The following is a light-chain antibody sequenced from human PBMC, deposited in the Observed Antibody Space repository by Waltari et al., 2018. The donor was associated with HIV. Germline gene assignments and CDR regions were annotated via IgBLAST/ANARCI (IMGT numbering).Light chain of an antibody. CDR3: GTWDSSLSAVV. J-gene: IGLJ1*01. Sequence: QFVFTQTPSVSAPPGQKVNLSLSRSSSHIGNSSVSSYQLLPGTAPKLLIYDNNKQPSGIPDRFSGSKSGTSATLGITGLQTGDEADYYCGTWDSSLSAVVVGTGTKVTVL. V-gene: IGLV1-51*01. CDR1: SSHIGNSS. CDR2: DNN.